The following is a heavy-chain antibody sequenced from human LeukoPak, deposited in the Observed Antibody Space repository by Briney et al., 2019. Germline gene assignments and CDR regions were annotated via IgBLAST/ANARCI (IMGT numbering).Heavy chain of an antibody. J-gene: IGHJ3*02. D-gene: IGHD1-26*01. CDR2: IDWDNAK. CDR3: ARMYRRSGSHIDAFDI. Sequence: SGPALVEPTQTLTLTCTFSGFSLSSSGMCVTWIRQPPGKALEWLARIDWDNAKFHNTSLKTRLTVSKDTSKNQVVLTMTNMDPVDTATYYCARMYRRSGSHIDAFDIWGRGTMVTVSS. V-gene: IGHV2-70*17. CDR1: GFSLSSSGMC.